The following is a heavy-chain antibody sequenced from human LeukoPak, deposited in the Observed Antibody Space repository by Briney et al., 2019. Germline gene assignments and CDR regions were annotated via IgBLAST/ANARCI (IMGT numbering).Heavy chain of an antibody. CDR3: ARDRWGIAAAGTHYYYYYYYMDV. J-gene: IGHJ6*03. CDR2: INPNSGGT. Sequence: ASVKVSCKASGYTFTGYYMHWVRQAPGQGLEWMGWINPNSGGTNYAQKFQGRVTMTRDTSISTAYMELSRLRSDDTAVYYCARDRWGIAAAGTHYYYYYYYMDVWGKGTTVTISS. CDR1: GYTFTGYY. V-gene: IGHV1-2*02. D-gene: IGHD6-13*01.